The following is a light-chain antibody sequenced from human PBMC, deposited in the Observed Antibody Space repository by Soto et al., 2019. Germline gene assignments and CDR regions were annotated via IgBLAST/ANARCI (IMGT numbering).Light chain of an antibody. V-gene: IGKV1-39*01. CDR3: QQSYGTPT. Sequence: DIQMTQSPSSLSASEGDKVTITCRASESISHYVNWYQQKPGSAPKLLIHSASIFQSGVPSRFRGSGSGTDFTLTISSLQPEDFATYYCQQSYGTPTFGQGTKVESK. J-gene: IGKJ1*01. CDR2: SAS. CDR1: ESISHY.